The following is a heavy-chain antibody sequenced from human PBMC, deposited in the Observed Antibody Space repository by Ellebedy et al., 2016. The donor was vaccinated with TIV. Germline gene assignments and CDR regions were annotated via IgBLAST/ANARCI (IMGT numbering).Heavy chain of an antibody. CDR1: GGSISSGGYY. CDR2: IYYSGST. J-gene: IGHJ3*02. D-gene: IGHD3-10*01. V-gene: IGHV4-31*01. CDR3: AATKIGKGVRGGNAFDI. Sequence: MPSETLSLTCTVSGGSISSGGYYWSWIRQHPGKGLEWIGYIYYSGSTYYNPSLKSLVTISVDTSKNQFSLKLSSVTAADTAVYYCAATKIGKGVRGGNAFDIWGQGTMVTVSS.